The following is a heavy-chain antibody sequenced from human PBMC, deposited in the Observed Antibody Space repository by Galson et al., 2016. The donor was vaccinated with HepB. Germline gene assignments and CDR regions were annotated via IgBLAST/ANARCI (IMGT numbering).Heavy chain of an antibody. D-gene: IGHD3-3*01. CDR3: ARSDHAITTFGVIINYYAMDV. Sequence: SLRLSCAAAGFTFSDYYMSWIRQAPGKGLEWVSYISSSGGTIHYADSVKGRFTISRDNVNNSLYLQMNSLTAEDTAVYYCARSDHAITTFGVIINYYAMDVRGQGTTVAVSS. V-gene: IGHV3-11*01. CDR2: ISSSGGTI. J-gene: IGHJ6*02. CDR1: GFTFSDYY.